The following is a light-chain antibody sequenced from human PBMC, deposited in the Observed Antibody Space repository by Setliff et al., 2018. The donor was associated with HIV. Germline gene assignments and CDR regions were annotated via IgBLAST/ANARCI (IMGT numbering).Light chain of an antibody. V-gene: IGLV2-23*02. CDR2: DVS. CDR1: ISDVGSYNL. Sequence: QSVLTQPASVSGSPGQSITISCTGTISDVGSYNLVSWYQQHPGKAPKLTIYDVSKRPSGVSNRFSGSKSGNTASLTISGLQAEDEADYFCCSYVSSNPHYVFGTGTKVTVL. CDR3: CSYVSSNPHYV. J-gene: IGLJ1*01.